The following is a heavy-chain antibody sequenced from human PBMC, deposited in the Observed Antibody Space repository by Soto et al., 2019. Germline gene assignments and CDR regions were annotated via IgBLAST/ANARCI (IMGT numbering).Heavy chain of an antibody. CDR2: ISGSGGST. J-gene: IGHJ1*01. CDR1: GFTFSSYA. Sequence: GGSLRLSCAASGFTFSSYAMSWVRQAPGKGLEWVSAISGSGGSTYYADSVKGRFTISRDNSKNTLYLQMNSLRAEDTAVYYCALSPYSSGWSSYFQHWGQGTLVTVSS. D-gene: IGHD6-19*01. CDR3: ALSPYSSGWSSYFQH. V-gene: IGHV3-23*01.